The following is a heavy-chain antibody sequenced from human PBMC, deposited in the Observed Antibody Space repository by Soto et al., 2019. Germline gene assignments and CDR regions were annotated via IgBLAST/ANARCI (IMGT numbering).Heavy chain of an antibody. D-gene: IGHD3-10*01. CDR2: IYYSGST. Sequence: QLQLQESGPGLVKPSETLSLTCTVSGGSISSSSYYWGWIRQPPGKGLEWIGSIYYSGSTYYNPSLKSRVTISVDTSKNQFSLKLSSVTAADTAVYYCARRRITMVRGVMYFDYWGQGTLVTVSS. V-gene: IGHV4-39*01. J-gene: IGHJ4*02. CDR3: ARRRITMVRGVMYFDY. CDR1: GGSISSSSYY.